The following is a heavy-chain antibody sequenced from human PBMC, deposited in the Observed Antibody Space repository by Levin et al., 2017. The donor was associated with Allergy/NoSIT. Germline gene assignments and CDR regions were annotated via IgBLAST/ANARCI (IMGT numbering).Heavy chain of an antibody. Sequence: SQTLSLTCTVSGDSIDDYHWTWIRQSPGKELEWIGFNRNGDKENDGTKYSPSLKSRVSISLDRSKRQFSLKLTSMTAADTAVYYCARCQYGDSGGYLDYWGQGILVTVSS. J-gene: IGHJ4*02. CDR2: NRNGDKENDGT. V-gene: IGHV4-59*01. D-gene: IGHD2-21*02. CDR1: GDSIDDYH. CDR3: ARCQYGDSGGYLDY.